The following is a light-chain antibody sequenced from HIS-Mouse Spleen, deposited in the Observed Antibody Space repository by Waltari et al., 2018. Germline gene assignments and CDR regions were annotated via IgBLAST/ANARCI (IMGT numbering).Light chain of an antibody. V-gene: IGKV4-1*01. J-gene: IGKJ1*01. CDR3: QQYYSTPWT. CDR1: QSVLYSSNNKNY. CDR2: CAS. Sequence: DIVMTQSPDSLAVSLGERATINCKSSQSVLYSSNNKNYLAWYQQKPGQPPKLLIYCASTRESGVPDRCSGSGSGTDFTLTICSLQAEDVAVYYCQQYYSTPWTFGQGTKVEIK.